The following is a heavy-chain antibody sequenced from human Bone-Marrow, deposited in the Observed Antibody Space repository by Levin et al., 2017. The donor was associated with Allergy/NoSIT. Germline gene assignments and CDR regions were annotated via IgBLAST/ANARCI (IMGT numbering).Heavy chain of an antibody. CDR3: ARDSMTTVTTLPYYGMDV. Sequence: PSETLSLTCTVSGGSVSSGSYYWSWIRQPPGKGLEWIGYIYYSGSTNYNPSLKSRVTISVDTSKNQFSLKLSSVTAADTAVYYCARDSMTTVTTLPYYGMDVWGQGTTVTVSS. CDR1: GGSVSSGSYY. D-gene: IGHD4-17*01. J-gene: IGHJ6*02. CDR2: IYYSGST. V-gene: IGHV4-61*01.